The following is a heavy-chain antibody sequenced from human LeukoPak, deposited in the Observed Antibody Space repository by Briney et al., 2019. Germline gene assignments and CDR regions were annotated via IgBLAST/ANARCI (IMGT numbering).Heavy chain of an antibody. CDR2: IYYSGST. V-gene: IGHV4-39*01. CDR1: GGSISSSSYY. CDR3: ARGSSTPYCSGGSCYSYWFDP. D-gene: IGHD2-15*01. J-gene: IGHJ5*02. Sequence: SETLSLTCTVSGGSISSSSYYWGWIRQPPGKGLEWIGSIYYSGSTYYNPSLKSRVTISVDTSKNQFSLKLSSVTAADTAVYYCARGSSTPYCSGGSCYSYWFDPWGQGTLVTVSS.